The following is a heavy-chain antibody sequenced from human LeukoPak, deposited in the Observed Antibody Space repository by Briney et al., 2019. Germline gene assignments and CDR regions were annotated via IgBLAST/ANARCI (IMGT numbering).Heavy chain of an antibody. V-gene: IGHV4-39*01. Sequence: SETLSLTCTVSGDITHYWGWIRQSPGKGLECIGSIYFSGSVYYNPSLRSRVTISLDTSTKQLTLKLTSVTAADTAIYYCAEHNGGEIVSYVAPGPPDYFDHGGQGALVTVSS. CDR3: AEHNGGEIVSYVAPGPPDYFDH. J-gene: IGHJ4*02. D-gene: IGHD1-26*01. CDR2: IYFSGSV. CDR1: GDITHY.